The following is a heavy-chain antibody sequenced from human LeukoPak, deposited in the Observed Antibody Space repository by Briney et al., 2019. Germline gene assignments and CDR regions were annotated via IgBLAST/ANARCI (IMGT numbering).Heavy chain of an antibody. V-gene: IGHV3-9*01. D-gene: IGHD2-2*01. Sequence: GGSLRLSCAASGFTFDDYAMHWVRQAPGKGLEWVSGISWNSGSIGYADSVKGRFTISRDNAKNSLYLRMNSLRAEDTALYYCAKEEEYQLLRYFDYWGQGTLVTVSS. CDR1: GFTFDDYA. CDR3: AKEEEYQLLRYFDY. J-gene: IGHJ4*02. CDR2: ISWNSGSI.